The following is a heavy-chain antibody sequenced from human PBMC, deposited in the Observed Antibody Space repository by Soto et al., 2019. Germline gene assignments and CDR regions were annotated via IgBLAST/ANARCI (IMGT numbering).Heavy chain of an antibody. CDR2: IIPVFGTP. Sequence: QMQVVQSGAELKKPGSSVKVSCKASRGSFSSYGIVWVRQAPGQGLEWMGRIIPVFGTPNYAQRFQGRVTMSVDASRTTAYMELSGLRSEDTALYYCATAESRDINRRAFDIWGQGTMVIVSS. CDR3: ATAESRDINRRAFDI. V-gene: IGHV1-69*18. J-gene: IGHJ3*02. CDR1: RGSFSSYG.